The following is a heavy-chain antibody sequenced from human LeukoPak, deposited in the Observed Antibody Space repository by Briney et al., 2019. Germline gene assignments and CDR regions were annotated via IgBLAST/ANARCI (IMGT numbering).Heavy chain of an antibody. J-gene: IGHJ5*02. CDR1: GYIFTTYG. V-gene: IGHV1-18*01. Sequence: ASVKVSCKASGYIFTTYGITWVRQAPGQGLEWMGWISVYNDNTYYSQKLQGRVTMTTDTSTSTAYMELRSLRSDDTAVYYCARDLGEQWLPRGWFDPWGQGTLVTVSS. CDR3: ARDLGEQWLPRGWFDP. CDR2: ISVYNDNT. D-gene: IGHD6-19*01.